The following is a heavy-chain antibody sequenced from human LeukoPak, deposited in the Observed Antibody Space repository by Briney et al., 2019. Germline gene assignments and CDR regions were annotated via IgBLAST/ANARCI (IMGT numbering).Heavy chain of an antibody. J-gene: IGHJ4*02. V-gene: IGHV3-30-3*01. CDR2: ISYDGSNK. D-gene: IGHD5-18*01. CDR3: AKDLSIWDTAMAYFDY. CDR1: GFTFSSYA. Sequence: PGGSLRLSCAASGFTFSSYAMHWVRQAPGKGLEWVAVISYDGSNKYYADSVKGRFTISRDNSKNTLYLQMNSLRAEDTAVYYCAKDLSIWDTAMAYFDYWGQGTLVTVSS.